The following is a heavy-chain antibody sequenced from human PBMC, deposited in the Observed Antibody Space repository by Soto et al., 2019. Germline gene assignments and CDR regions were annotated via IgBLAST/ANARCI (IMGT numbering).Heavy chain of an antibody. CDR2: ITPIFGTA. CDR1: GGTFSSYA. J-gene: IGHJ1*01. V-gene: IGHV1-69*13. CDR3: ATDNRGYHSGEYFQH. Sequence: SVKVSCKASGGTFSSYAISWVRQAPGQGLEWMGGITPIFGTANYAQKFQGRVTITADESTSTAYMELSSLRSEDTAVYYCATDNRGYHSGEYFQHWGQGTLVTVSS. D-gene: IGHD5-18*01.